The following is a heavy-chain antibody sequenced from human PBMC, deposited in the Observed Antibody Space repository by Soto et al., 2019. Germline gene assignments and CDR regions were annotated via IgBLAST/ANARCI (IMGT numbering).Heavy chain of an antibody. CDR1: GYTFTSYG. V-gene: IGHV1-18*04. D-gene: IGHD2-15*01. CDR2: ISAYNGNT. Sequence: ASVKVSCKASGYTFTSYGISWVRQAPGQGLDWMGWISAYNGNTKYAQDLQGRVTMTTDTSTSTAYMELRSLRSDDTAVYYCARFSGGSYNTYYFYYGMDVWGQGTTVTAP. J-gene: IGHJ6*02. CDR3: ARFSGGSYNTYYFYYGMDV.